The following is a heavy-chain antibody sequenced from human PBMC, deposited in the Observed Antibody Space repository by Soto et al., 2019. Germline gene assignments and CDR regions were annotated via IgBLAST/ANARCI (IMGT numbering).Heavy chain of an antibody. CDR1: GFTFSSYA. CDR3: AELVEITMVRGANDAFDI. J-gene: IGHJ3*02. D-gene: IGHD3-10*01. Sequence: QVQLVESGGGVVQPGRSLRLSCAASGFTFSSYAMHWVRQAPGKGLEWVAVISYDGSNKYYADSVKGRFTISRDNSKNTLYLQMNSLRAEDTAVYYCAELVEITMVRGANDAFDIWGQGTMVTVSS. V-gene: IGHV3-30-3*01. CDR2: ISYDGSNK.